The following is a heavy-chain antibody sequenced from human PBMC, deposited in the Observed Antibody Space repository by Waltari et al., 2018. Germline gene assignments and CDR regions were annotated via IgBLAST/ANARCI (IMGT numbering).Heavy chain of an antibody. Sequence: QVQLQESGPGLVKPSETLSLTCAVSNFYISNGYYWGWIRKHPGKGLEWIGSMYYRGTTYYNPSLKGRVTISVDTSKNNLFLNLNSVTAADTAVYYCARDVEGDGVLYGSPRRFDYWGQGILVTVSS. CDR3: ARDVEGDGVLYGSPRRFDY. CDR1: NFYISNGYY. D-gene: IGHD3-10*01. CDR2: MYYRGTT. V-gene: IGHV4-38-2*02. J-gene: IGHJ4*02.